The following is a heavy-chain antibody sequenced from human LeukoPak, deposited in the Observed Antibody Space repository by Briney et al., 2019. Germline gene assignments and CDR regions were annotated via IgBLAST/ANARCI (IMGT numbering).Heavy chain of an antibody. CDR2: MYSSGNT. D-gene: IGHD6-19*01. J-gene: IGHJ4*02. CDR3: ARERGSGWYGMSFDY. Sequence: SQTLSLTCTVSGGSISNYYWSWIRQPAGKGLEWIGRMYSSGNTNYNPSLKSRVTMSVDTSKNQFSLKLSSATAADTAVYYCARERGSGWYGMSFDYWGQGTLVTVSS. CDR1: GGSISNYY. V-gene: IGHV4-4*07.